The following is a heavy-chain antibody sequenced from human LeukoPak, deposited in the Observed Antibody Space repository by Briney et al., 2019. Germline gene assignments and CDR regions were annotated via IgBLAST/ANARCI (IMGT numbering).Heavy chain of an antibody. CDR1: GISFRNYA. D-gene: IGHD3-10*01. CDR3: ARASWVSDPDAVR. V-gene: IGHV3-23*01. CDR2: LRGNDET. Sequence: PGGSLRLSCAASGISFRNYAMSWVRQAPARGPEWVSSLRGNDETFYADSVKGRFNLSRDDSRNTVYLQLNNLRVEDTAIYYCARASWVSDPDAVRWGQGTQVTVSS. J-gene: IGHJ4*02.